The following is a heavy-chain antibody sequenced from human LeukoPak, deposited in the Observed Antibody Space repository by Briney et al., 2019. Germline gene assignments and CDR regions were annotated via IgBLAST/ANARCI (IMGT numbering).Heavy chain of an antibody. J-gene: IGHJ4*02. Sequence: PGGSLRLSCAASGFTFSSYGMSWVRQAQGKGLEWVSGISGSGGSTYYADSVKGRFTVSRDNSKNTLYSQMNSLRAEDTATYYCVKGVRYTGYANFDYWGQGTLVTVSS. CDR3: VKGVRYTGYANFDY. V-gene: IGHV3-23*01. D-gene: IGHD5-12*01. CDR1: GFTFSSYG. CDR2: ISGSGGST.